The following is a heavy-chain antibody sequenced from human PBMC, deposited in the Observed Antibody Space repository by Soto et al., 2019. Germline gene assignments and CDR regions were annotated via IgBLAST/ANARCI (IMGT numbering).Heavy chain of an antibody. V-gene: IGHV3-33*08. D-gene: IGHD1-26*01. CDR3: ARDAGGQSGNFIFDS. CDR1: GFTFSDYV. CDR2: MWYHGRDK. J-gene: IGHJ4*02. Sequence: GVSLRLSCAASGFTFSDYVMHWVRQSPGEGLEWVAVMWYHGRDKFYAESVEGRFTITRDNSKNTLYLQMNSLRAEDTAVYYCARDAGGQSGNFIFDSWGQGALVTVSS.